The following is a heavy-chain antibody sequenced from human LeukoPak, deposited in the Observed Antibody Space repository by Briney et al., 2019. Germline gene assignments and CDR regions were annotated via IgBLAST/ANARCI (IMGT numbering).Heavy chain of an antibody. D-gene: IGHD2-2*01. Sequence: PGGSLRLSCAASGFAFSSYAMNWVRQAPGKGLQWVSAISGSGGSTYYADSVKGRFTISRDNSKNTLYLQMNSLRAEDTAFYYCARDIVVVPGAMRFDPWGQGTLVTVSS. CDR1: GFAFSSYA. J-gene: IGHJ5*02. CDR3: ARDIVVVPGAMRFDP. V-gene: IGHV3-23*01. CDR2: ISGSGGST.